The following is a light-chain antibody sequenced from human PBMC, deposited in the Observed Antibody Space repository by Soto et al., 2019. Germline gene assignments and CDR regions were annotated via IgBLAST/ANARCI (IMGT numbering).Light chain of an antibody. Sequence: DIQMTQSPSSLSASVGDRVTITCRASQDISVYLAWYQQKPGKVPKLLIYSASTLQSGVPSRFSGSGSGTDFTLTISSLQPEDVATYYCQKSNTAPLTFGQGTRLEI. V-gene: IGKV1-27*01. CDR3: QKSNTAPLT. CDR2: SAS. CDR1: QDISVY. J-gene: IGKJ5*01.